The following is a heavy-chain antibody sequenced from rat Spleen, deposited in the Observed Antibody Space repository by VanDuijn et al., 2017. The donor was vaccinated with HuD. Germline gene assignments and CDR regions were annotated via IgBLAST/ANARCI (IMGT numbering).Heavy chain of an antibody. CDR3: ARRHYGYTDYFDY. CDR1: GFTYSNYV. CDR2: ISTGGGNT. J-gene: IGHJ2*01. Sequence: EVQLVESGGGLVQPGRSLKLSCAASGFTYSNYVMAWVRQAPTKGLEWVASISTGGGNTYYRDSVKGRFTISRDDGESTLYLQMNSLRSEDTATYYCARRHYGYTDYFDYWGQGVMVTVSS. V-gene: IGHV5-25*01. D-gene: IGHD1-11*01.